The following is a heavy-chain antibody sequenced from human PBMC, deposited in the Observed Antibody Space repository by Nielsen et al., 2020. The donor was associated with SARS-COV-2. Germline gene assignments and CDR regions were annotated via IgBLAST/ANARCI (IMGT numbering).Heavy chain of an antibody. CDR1: GDSVSSSSVA. CDR2: IYYRSKWFY. CDR3: TRDPGYYHGMDV. Sequence: SQTLSLTCVISGDSVSSSSVARNWIRQSPSRGLEWLGRIYYRSKWFYEYATFVRSRITIDPDTSKNHFSLHLNSVTSEDTAMYYCTRDPGYYHGMDVWGQGTTVIVSS. V-gene: IGHV6-1*01. J-gene: IGHJ6*02.